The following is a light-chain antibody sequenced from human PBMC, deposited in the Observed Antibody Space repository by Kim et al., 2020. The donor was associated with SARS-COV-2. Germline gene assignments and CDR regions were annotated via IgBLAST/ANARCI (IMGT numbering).Light chain of an antibody. J-gene: IGKJ1*01. Sequence: ASGGDRLTISCRASQVISNELAWYQQKPGKVPKLLIFAASALQSGVPSRFSGSGSGTDFTLTISSLQPEDVATYYCQKYNGAPWTFGQGTKVDIK. CDR3: QKYNGAPWT. V-gene: IGKV1-27*01. CDR1: QVISNE. CDR2: AAS.